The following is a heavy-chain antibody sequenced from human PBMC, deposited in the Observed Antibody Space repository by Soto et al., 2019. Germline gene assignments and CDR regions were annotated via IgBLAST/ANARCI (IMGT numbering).Heavy chain of an antibody. D-gene: IGHD2-15*01. CDR2: INPNSGGT. J-gene: IGHJ6*03. CDR1: GYTFTGYY. V-gene: IGHV1-2*04. CDR3: AGAPLRGYCSGGSCYRDYYYYYYMDV. Sequence: ASVKVSCKASGYTFTGYYMHWVRQAPGQGLEWMGWINPNSGGTNYAQKFQGWVTMTRDTSISTAYMELSRLRSDDTAVYYCAGAPLRGYCSGGSCYRDYYYYYYMDVWGKGTTVTVSS.